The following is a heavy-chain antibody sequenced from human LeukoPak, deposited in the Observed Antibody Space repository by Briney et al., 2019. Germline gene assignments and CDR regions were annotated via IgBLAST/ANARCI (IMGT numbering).Heavy chain of an antibody. CDR3: ARNVRGNSSWYEGGFDY. J-gene: IGHJ4*02. CDR1: AFTFSDNY. Sequence: GGSLRLSCAASAFTFSDNYMSWIRQAPGKGLEWDSHISGSSRYTKYADSVKGRFTISRDNAKNSLYLQMNSLRVEDTAVYYWARNVRGNSSWYEGGFDYWGQGTLVTVSS. V-gene: IGHV3-11*03. D-gene: IGHD6-13*01. CDR2: ISGSSRYT.